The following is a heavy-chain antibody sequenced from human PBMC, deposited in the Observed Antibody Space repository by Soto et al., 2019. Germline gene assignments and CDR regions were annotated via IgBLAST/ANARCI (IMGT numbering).Heavy chain of an antibody. CDR1: GYTFTGCY. CDR2: INPNSGGT. J-gene: IGHJ3*02. Sequence: ASVKVSCKASGYTFTGCYMHWVRQAPGQGLEWMGWINPNSGGTNYAQKFQGWVTMTRDTSISTAYMELSRLRSDDTAVYYCARDRSGIAAAGKRDASDIWGQGTVVTVSS. V-gene: IGHV1-2*04. CDR3: ARDRSGIAAAGKRDASDI. D-gene: IGHD6-13*01.